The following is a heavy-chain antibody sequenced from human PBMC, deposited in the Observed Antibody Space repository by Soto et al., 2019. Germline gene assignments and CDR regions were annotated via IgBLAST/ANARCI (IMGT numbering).Heavy chain of an antibody. CDR1: GFTFRNFV. V-gene: IGHV3-23*01. J-gene: IGHJ4*02. CDR2: IRATGGQT. CDR3: AQDRGWGVVSPSHDY. Sequence: EVQLLESGGAMVQPGGSLRLSCAASGFTFRNFVMSWVRQAPGKGLEWVSAIRATGGQTFYADSVKGRFTISRDNSKNMLYLQINSLRDEDTVLYFCAQDRGWGVVSPSHDYWGQGTLVTVSS. D-gene: IGHD2-21*01.